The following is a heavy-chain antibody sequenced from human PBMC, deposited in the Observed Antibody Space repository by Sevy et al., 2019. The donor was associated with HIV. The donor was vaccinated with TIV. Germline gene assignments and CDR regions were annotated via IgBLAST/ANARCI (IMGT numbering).Heavy chain of an antibody. J-gene: IGHJ4*02. D-gene: IGHD3-16*01. CDR2: ISSSSSYI. Sequence: GGSLRLSCAASGFTFSSYSMNWVRQAPGKGLEWVSSISSSSSYIYYADSVKGRFTISRDNAKNSLYLQMNSLIAEDTAVYYCARDFLTYYDYVWGSYSYWGQGTLVTVSS. V-gene: IGHV3-21*01. CDR3: ARDFLTYYDYVWGSYSY. CDR1: GFTFSSYS.